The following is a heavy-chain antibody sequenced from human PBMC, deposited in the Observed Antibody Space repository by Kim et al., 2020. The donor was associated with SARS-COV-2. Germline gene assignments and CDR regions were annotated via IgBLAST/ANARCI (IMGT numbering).Heavy chain of an antibody. J-gene: IGHJ5*02. D-gene: IGHD5-12*01. CDR2: INPNSGGT. V-gene: IGHV1-2*02. CDR3: ARVGWVGYSGYGGLDP. Sequence: ASVKVSCKASGYTFTGYYMHWVRQAPGQGLEWMGWINPNSGGTNYAQKFQGRVTMTRDTSISTAYMELSRLRADDTAVYYCARVGWVGYSGYGGLDPWGQGTLVTVSS. CDR1: GYTFTGYY.